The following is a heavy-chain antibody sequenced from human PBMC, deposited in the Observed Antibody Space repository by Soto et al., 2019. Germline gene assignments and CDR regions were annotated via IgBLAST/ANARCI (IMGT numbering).Heavy chain of an antibody. CDR3: ARHPSRIDYYYYYMDV. Sequence: SETLSLTCTVSGGSISSSSYYWGWIRQPPGKGLEWIGSIYYSGSTYYNPSLKSRVTISVDTSKNQFSLKLSSVTAADTAVYYCARHPSRIDYYYYYMDVWGKGTTVTVSS. CDR2: IYYSGST. V-gene: IGHV4-39*01. D-gene: IGHD2-15*01. CDR1: GGSISSSSYY. J-gene: IGHJ6*03.